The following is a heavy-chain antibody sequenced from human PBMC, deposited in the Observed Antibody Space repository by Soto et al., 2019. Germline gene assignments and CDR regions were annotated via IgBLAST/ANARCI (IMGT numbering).Heavy chain of an antibody. CDR2: ISYDGSNK. Sequence: LRLSCASSGFTFSSYAMHWVRQAPGKGLEWVAVISYDGSNKYYADSVKGRFTISRDNSKNTLYLQMNSLRAEDTAVYYCAREGFWSGLGYYFDYWGQGTLVTVSS. CDR1: GFTFSSYA. J-gene: IGHJ4*02. D-gene: IGHD3-3*01. V-gene: IGHV3-30-3*01. CDR3: AREGFWSGLGYYFDY.